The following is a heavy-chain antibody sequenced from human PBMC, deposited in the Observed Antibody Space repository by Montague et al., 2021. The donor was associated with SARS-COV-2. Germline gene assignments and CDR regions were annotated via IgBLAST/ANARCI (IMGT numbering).Heavy chain of an antibody. V-gene: IGHV4-61*02. J-gene: IGHJ4*02. Sequence: TLSLTCTVSGGSISSGSYYWSWIRQPAGKGLEWIGRISISGSTNYNPSLKSRVTISVDTSKNHFTLKLNSVTAADTAVYYCARDRAVAGVFDYWGQGTLVTVSS. CDR2: ISISGST. CDR3: ARDRAVAGVFDY. CDR1: GGSISSGSYY. D-gene: IGHD6-19*01.